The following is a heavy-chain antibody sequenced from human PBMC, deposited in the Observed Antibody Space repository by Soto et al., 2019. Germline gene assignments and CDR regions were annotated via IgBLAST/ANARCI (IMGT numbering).Heavy chain of an antibody. CDR1: GFTFSSYG. V-gene: IGHV3-30*18. J-gene: IGHJ4*02. D-gene: IGHD6-13*01. CDR3: AKDRGGLAAAGTDY. Sequence: QVQLVESGGGVVQPGRSLRLSCAASGFTFSSYGMHWVRQAPGKGLEWVAVISYDGSNKYYADSVKGRFTISRDNSKNTLYLQMNSLRAEDTAVYYCAKDRGGLAAAGTDYWGQGTLVTVSS. CDR2: ISYDGSNK.